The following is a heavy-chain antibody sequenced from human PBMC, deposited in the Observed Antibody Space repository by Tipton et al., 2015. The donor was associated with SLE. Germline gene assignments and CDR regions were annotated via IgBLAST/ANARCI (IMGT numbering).Heavy chain of an antibody. D-gene: IGHD1-26*01. CDR2: IYISGST. CDR3: ARAFSGTHFDY. J-gene: IGHJ4*02. Sequence: TLSLTCTVSGGSISSGSYYWSWIRQPAGKGLEWIGYIYISGSTKYNPSLKSRVTISVDTSKNQFSLKLNSVTAADTAVYYCARAFSGTHFDYWGQGTLVTVSS. V-gene: IGHV4-61*10. CDR1: GGSISSGSYY.